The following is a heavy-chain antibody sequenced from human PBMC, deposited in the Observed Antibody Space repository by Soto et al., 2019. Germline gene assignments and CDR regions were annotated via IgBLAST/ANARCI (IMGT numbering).Heavy chain of an antibody. CDR3: ASPSGSHRNYLMDV. J-gene: IGHJ6*02. CDR2: IYYSGST. V-gene: IGHV4-39*01. Sequence: PSETLSLTCTVSGGSISSSSYYWGWIRQPPGKGLEWIGSIYYSGSTYYNPSLKSRVTISVDTSKNQFSLKLSSVTAADTAVYYCASPSGSHRNYLMDVWGQGTTVIVSS. D-gene: IGHD1-26*01. CDR1: GGSISSSSYY.